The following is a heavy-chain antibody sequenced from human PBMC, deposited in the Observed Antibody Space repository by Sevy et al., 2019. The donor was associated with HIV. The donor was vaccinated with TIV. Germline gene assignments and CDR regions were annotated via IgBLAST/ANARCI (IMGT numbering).Heavy chain of an antibody. Sequence: GGSLRLSCAASGFTFSSYAMHWVRQAPGKGLEWVAFISYDGSNKYYADSVKGRFTISRDNSKNTLYLQMNSLRGEDTAVFYCAEDLSSLAPSGMDVWGQGTTVTVSS. D-gene: IGHD2-2*01. CDR3: AEDLSSLAPSGMDV. CDR1: GFTFSSYA. CDR2: ISYDGSNK. J-gene: IGHJ6*02. V-gene: IGHV3-30*18.